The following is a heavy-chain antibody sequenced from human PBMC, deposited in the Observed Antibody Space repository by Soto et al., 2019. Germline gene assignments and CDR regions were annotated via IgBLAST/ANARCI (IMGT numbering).Heavy chain of an antibody. V-gene: IGHV1-18*01. J-gene: IGHJ4*02. CDR3: ARDVLYSTTLSRSFDF. D-gene: IGHD6-13*01. CDR2: TNTYNGNT. CDR1: GYTFTSYG. Sequence: QVQLVQSGAELKKPGASVKVSCKASGYTFTSYGISWVRQVPGQGLEWMGWTNTYNGNTNYAQKFQNRVTMTADTSTSTAYMELRSLRSDDTAVYFCARDVLYSTTLSRSFDFWGQGTLVTVSS.